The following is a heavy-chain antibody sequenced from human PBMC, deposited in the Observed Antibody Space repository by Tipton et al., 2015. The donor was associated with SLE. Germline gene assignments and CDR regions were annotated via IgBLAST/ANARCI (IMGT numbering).Heavy chain of an antibody. CDR1: GGSIRGQY. J-gene: IGHJ4*02. D-gene: IGHD4-11*01. CDR2: IHYTGTT. V-gene: IGHV4-59*11. CDR3: ARGPDSSKLGY. Sequence: TLSLTCTVSGGSIRGQYWSWMRQLPGKGLEWIGSIHYTGTTYYNPSLNSRVAISRDTSKNQFSLKLSSVAAADTAIYYCARGPDSSKLGYWGQGVLVTVSS.